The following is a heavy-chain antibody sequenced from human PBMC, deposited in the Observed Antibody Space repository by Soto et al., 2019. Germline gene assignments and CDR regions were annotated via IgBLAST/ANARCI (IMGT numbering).Heavy chain of an antibody. J-gene: IGHJ4*02. D-gene: IGHD5-18*01. V-gene: IGHV4-61*01. CDR1: GGSVSSGNYY. Sequence: SETLSLTCTVSGGSVSSGNYYWSWIRQPPGKGLEWIGYLYDSGSTDYNPSLKSRVTISVDTSKNQFSLKLSSVTAADTAVYYCARAAPGYSYGFDYWGQGTLVTVSS. CDR3: ARAAPGYSYGFDY. CDR2: LYDSGST.